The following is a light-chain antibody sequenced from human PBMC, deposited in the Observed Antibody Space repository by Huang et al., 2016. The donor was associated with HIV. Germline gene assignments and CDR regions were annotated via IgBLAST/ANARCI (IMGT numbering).Light chain of an antibody. CDR1: QGISNR. V-gene: IGKV1-17*03. J-gene: IGKJ4*01. Sequence: DIQMTQSPSVISASVGDRVTISCRASQGISNRLVWFQQKPGRVPKRLIHDASSLESGVPTRFIGSGSGTEFTLTINSLQPEDFATYYCLQHNGHPLTFGGGTRVEIK. CDR2: DAS. CDR3: LQHNGHPLT.